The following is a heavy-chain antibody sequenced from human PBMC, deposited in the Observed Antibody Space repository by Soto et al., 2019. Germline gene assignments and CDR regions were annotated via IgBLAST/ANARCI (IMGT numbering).Heavy chain of an antibody. CDR1: GFSFSSYG. J-gene: IGHJ4*02. V-gene: IGHV3-33*01. Sequence: PGGSLRLSCAASGFSFSSYGMHWVRQAPGKGLEWVAVIWYDGSNKYYADSVKGRFIISRDNSKNTLYLEMNSLRVEDTAVYYCARDGTGWTGGDHWGQGTLVTVSS. CDR3: ARDGTGWTGGDH. D-gene: IGHD6-19*01. CDR2: IWYDGSNK.